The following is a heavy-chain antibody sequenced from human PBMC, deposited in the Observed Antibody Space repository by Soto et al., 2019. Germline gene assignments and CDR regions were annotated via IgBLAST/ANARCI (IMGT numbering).Heavy chain of an antibody. CDR2: IYYSGNT. J-gene: IGHJ6*02. CDR1: GVTVSSDIYY. D-gene: IGHD2-2*01. V-gene: IGHV4-31*03. CDR3: ARYPVVVVPAANYGLDV. Sequence: QVQLQESGPGLVKPSQTLSLTCSVSGVTVSSDIYYWSWIRHHPGKGLEWIGYIYYSGNTYYNPSLGCRVTISLDTSKNHFSLRLRSVTPPDTAVYYCARYPVVVVPAANYGLDVWGQGTTVTVSS.